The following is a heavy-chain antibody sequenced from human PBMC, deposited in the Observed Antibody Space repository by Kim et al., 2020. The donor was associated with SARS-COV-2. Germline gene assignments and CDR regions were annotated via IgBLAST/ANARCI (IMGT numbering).Heavy chain of an antibody. CDR2: ISSSSSYT. Sequence: GGSLRLSCAASGFTFSDYYMSWIRQAPGKGLEWVSYISSSSSYTNYADSVKGRFTISRDNAKNSLYLQMNSLRAEDTAVYYCARGRYCTNGVCRGAFDYWGQGTLVTVSS. D-gene: IGHD2-8*01. V-gene: IGHV3-11*05. CDR3: ARGRYCTNGVCRGAFDY. J-gene: IGHJ4*02. CDR1: GFTFSDYY.